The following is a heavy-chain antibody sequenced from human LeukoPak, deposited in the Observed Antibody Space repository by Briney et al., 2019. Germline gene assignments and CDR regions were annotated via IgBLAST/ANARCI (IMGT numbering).Heavy chain of an antibody. CDR1: GFTVSSNE. V-gene: IGHV3-38-3*01. J-gene: IGHJ4*02. D-gene: IGHD5-12*01. CDR3: AKDFTGYSDI. CDR2: MSGGST. Sequence: GGSLRLSCATSGFTVSSNEMSWVRQAPGKGLECVSSMSGGSTYYADSVKGRFTISRDNSKNTLYPQMNSLRAEDTAVYYCAKDFTGYSDIWGQGTLVTVSS.